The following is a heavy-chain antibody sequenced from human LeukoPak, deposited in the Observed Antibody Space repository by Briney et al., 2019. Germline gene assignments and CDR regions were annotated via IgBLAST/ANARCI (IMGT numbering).Heavy chain of an antibody. V-gene: IGHV3-30*18. J-gene: IGHJ4*02. CDR2: ISYDGKKK. CDR3: AKDGRGNDDSSGPSDY. D-gene: IGHD3-22*01. CDR1: GFTFSSCG. Sequence: GGSLRLSCAASGFTFSSCGMHWVRQAPGKGLEGVVVISYDGKKKDYADSVKGRFTISRDNSKNTLYLQMNSLRSEDTAVYYCAKDGRGNDDSSGPSDYWGQGALVTVSS.